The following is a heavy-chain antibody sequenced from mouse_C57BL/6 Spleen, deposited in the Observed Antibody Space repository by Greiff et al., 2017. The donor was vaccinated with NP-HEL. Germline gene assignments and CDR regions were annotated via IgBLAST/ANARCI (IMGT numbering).Heavy chain of an antibody. Sequence: VQLQQSGPGLVQPSQSLSITCTVSGFSLTSYGVHWVRQSPGKGLEWLGVIWSGGSTDYNAAFISRLSISKDNSKSQVFFKMNSLQADDTAIYYCARNIPITTVVATNAMDYWGQGTSVTVSS. J-gene: IGHJ4*01. D-gene: IGHD1-1*01. CDR3: ARNIPITTVVATNAMDY. CDR2: IWSGGST. CDR1: GFSLTSYG. V-gene: IGHV2-2*01.